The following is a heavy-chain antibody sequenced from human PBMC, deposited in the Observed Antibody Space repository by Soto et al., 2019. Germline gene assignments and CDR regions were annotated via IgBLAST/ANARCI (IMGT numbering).Heavy chain of an antibody. J-gene: IGHJ5*02. D-gene: IGHD3-10*01. CDR3: ATDLWFEEYPLYNWFDP. Sequence: ASVKVSCKASGYTFTGYYMHSVRKAPGQGLERMGWINPNSGGTNYAQKFQGWVTMTRDTSISTAYMELSSLRSEDTAVYYCATDLWFEEYPLYNWFDPWGQGTLVTVSS. CDR2: INPNSGGT. V-gene: IGHV1-2*04. CDR1: GYTFTGYY.